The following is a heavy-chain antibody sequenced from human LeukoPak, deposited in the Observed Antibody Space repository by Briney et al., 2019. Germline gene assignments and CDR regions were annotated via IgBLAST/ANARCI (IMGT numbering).Heavy chain of an antibody. D-gene: IGHD1-26*01. CDR2: IYYTGSP. J-gene: IGHJ4*02. V-gene: IGHV4-39*01. Sequence: PSETLSLTCSVSGYSISSSSFYWGWIRQPPGKGLEWIGSIYYTGSPYYNPSLKSRVSISVDTSKNQFSLKLTSVTAADTAVYYCAAYSGSYSGAFDYWGQGTLVSVSS. CDR1: GYSISSSSFY. CDR3: AAYSGSYSGAFDY.